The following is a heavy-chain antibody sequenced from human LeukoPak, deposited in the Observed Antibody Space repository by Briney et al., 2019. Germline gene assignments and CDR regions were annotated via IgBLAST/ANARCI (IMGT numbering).Heavy chain of an antibody. D-gene: IGHD3-9*01. CDR3: ARGNWSDYDILTGYFFDY. CDR2: IWYDGSNK. J-gene: IGHJ4*02. V-gene: IGHV3-33*01. CDR1: GFTFSSYG. Sequence: GGSLRLSCAASGFTFSSYGMHWVRQAPGKGLEWVAVIWYDGSNKYYADSVKGRFTISRDNSKNTLYLQMNSLRAEDTAVDYCARGNWSDYDILTGYFFDYWGQGTLVTVSS.